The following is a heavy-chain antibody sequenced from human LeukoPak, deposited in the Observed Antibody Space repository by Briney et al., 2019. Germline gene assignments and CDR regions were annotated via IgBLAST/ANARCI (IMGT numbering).Heavy chain of an antibody. J-gene: IGHJ4*02. CDR3: ASSYHYNDY. D-gene: IGHD3-10*01. V-gene: IGHV4-61*02. CDR1: GGSISSGSYY. Sequence: SQTLSLTCTVSGGSISSGSYYWRWLRQPAGKGLEWIGRIYTSGSTNYNPSLKSRVTISVDTSKNQCSLKLSSVTAADTAVYYCASSYHYNDYWGQGTLVTVSS. CDR2: IYTSGST.